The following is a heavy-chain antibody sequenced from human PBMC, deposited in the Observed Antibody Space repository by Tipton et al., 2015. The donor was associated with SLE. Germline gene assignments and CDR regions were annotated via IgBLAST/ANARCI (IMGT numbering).Heavy chain of an antibody. D-gene: IGHD6-19*01. J-gene: IGHJ4*02. V-gene: IGHV4-59*01. Sequence: TLSLTCTVSGGSISGYYWSWIRQPPGKGLEWIGCVYYSGSTNYNPSLKSRVTISVDTSKNQFSLKLGSVTAADTAVYYCARGRVAGLNWGQGTLVTVSS. CDR1: GGSISGYY. CDR2: VYYSGST. CDR3: ARGRVAGLN.